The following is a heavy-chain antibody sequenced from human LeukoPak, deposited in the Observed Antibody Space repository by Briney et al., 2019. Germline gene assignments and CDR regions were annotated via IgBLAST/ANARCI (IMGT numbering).Heavy chain of an antibody. CDR3: ARDPAVAAAGLFDY. V-gene: IGHV1-18*01. D-gene: IGHD6-13*01. CDR1: GYIFSNYG. Sequence: ASVKVSCKASGYIFSNYGVSWVRLAPGQRLEWMGRVSAYNGNTNYAQSFQGRVTMTTDTSTSTAYMELRSLRSDDTAVYYCARDPAVAAAGLFDYWGQGTLVTVSS. J-gene: IGHJ4*02. CDR2: VSAYNGNT.